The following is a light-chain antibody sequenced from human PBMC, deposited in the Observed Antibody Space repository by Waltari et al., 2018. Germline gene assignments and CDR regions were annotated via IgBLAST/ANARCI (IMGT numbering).Light chain of an antibody. CDR3: MVWPNNVWV. J-gene: IGLJ3*02. Sequence: QPVLTQPPSSSASPGDSARLTCTLPSDINVGDFIIYWYHQKPGSPPRFPLYYKSDSEKAQGSGVPSRFSGSKEASANAGILVISGLQSEDEADYYCMVWPNNVWVFGGGTKLTVL. CDR2: YKSDSEK. CDR1: SDINVGDFI. V-gene: IGLV5-37*01.